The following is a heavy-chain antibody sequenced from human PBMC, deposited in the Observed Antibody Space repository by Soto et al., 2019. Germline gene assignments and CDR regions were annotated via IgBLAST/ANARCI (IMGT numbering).Heavy chain of an antibody. D-gene: IGHD3-22*01. CDR2: IDPSDSYT. V-gene: IGHV5-10-1*01. Sequence: GESLKISCKGSGYSFTSYWISWVRQMPGKGLEWMGRIDPSDSYTNYSPSFQGHVTISADKSISTAYLQWSSLKASDTAMYYCARIIQYYYDSSGYPQRMDVWGQGTTVTVSS. CDR3: ARIIQYYYDSSGYPQRMDV. CDR1: GYSFTSYW. J-gene: IGHJ6*02.